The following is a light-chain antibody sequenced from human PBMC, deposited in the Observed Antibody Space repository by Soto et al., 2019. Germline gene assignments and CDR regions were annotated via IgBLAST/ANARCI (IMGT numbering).Light chain of an antibody. CDR2: DVT. V-gene: IGLV2-14*03. Sequence: QSVLAQPASVSGSPGQSITISCTGSFSDVGPHDYVSWYQQHPGKAPKLVIYDVTNRPSGVSGRFSGSKSGNTASLTISGLQAEDEADYYCCSYTTSSTYVFGTGTKVTV. CDR1: FSDVGPHDY. J-gene: IGLJ1*01. CDR3: CSYTTSSTYV.